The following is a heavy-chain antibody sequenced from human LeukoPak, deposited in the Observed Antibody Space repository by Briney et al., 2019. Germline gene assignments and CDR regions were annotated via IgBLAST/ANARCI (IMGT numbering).Heavy chain of an antibody. CDR3: ARDRHDYGGPMNWFDP. J-gene: IGHJ5*02. V-gene: IGHV1-18*01. CDR1: GYTFTSYG. Sequence: GASVKVSCKASGYTFTSYGISWVRQAPGQGLEWMGWISAYNGNTNYAQKLQGRVTMTTDTSTSTAYMELRSLRSDDTAVYYCARDRHDYGGPMNWFDPWGQGTLVTVSS. D-gene: IGHD4-17*01. CDR2: ISAYNGNT.